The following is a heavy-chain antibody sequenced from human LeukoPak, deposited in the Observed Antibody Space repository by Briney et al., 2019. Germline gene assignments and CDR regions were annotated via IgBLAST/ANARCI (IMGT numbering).Heavy chain of an antibody. Sequence: SGPTLVKPTQTLTLTCTFSGFSLSTSRVGVGWIRQPPGKALEWLALIYWDDDKRYSPSLKSRLTITKDTSKNQVVLIMTNMDPVDTGTYYCAHRQIQGIMFGGGGFDPWGQGTLVTVSS. J-gene: IGHJ5*02. V-gene: IGHV2-5*02. CDR1: GFSLSTSRVG. CDR3: AHRQIQGIMFGGGGFDP. D-gene: IGHD3-16*01. CDR2: IYWDDDK.